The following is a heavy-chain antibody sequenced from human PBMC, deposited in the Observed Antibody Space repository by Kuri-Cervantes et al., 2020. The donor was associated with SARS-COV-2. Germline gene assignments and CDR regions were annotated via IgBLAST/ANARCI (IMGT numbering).Heavy chain of an antibody. CDR2: ISSSSSYI. D-gene: IGHD3-10*01. V-gene: IGHV3-21*04. Sequence: GESLKISCAASGFTFSSYSMNWVRQAPGKGLEWVSSISSSSSYIYYADSVKGRFTISRDNAKNSLSLQMDSLRAEDTAVYYCAREGYYYGSGSYYPIDYWGQGTRVTVSS. CDR1: GFTFSSYS. CDR3: AREGYYYGSGSYYPIDY. J-gene: IGHJ4*02.